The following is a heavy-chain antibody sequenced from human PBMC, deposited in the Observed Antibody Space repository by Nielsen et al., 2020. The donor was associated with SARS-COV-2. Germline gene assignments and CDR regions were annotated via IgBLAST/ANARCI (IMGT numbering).Heavy chain of an antibody. Sequence: SETLSLTCAISGDSVSSNSAAWNWIRQSPSRGLEWLGRTYYRSKWYNDYAVSVKSRITINPDTSKNQFSLQLNSVTPEDTAVYYCARVPPVVRYFERGWYFDLWGRGTLVTVSS. CDR1: GDSVSSNSAA. J-gene: IGHJ2*01. CDR3: ARVPPVVRYFERGWYFDL. V-gene: IGHV6-1*01. CDR2: TYYRSKWYN. D-gene: IGHD3-9*01.